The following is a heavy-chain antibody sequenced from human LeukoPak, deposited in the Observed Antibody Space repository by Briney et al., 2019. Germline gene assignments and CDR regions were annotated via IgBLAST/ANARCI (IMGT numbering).Heavy chain of an antibody. V-gene: IGHV4-59*12. J-gene: IGHJ4*02. Sequence: SETLSLTCTVSGDSISGYYWSWIRQPPGKGLEWIGNIYYSGTTNHNPSLKSQVTISVDTSKNQFSLKLSSVTAADTAVYYCARVDYGDYVPYFDYWGQGTLVTVSS. CDR2: IYYSGTT. CDR1: GDSISGYY. CDR3: ARVDYGDYVPYFDY. D-gene: IGHD4-17*01.